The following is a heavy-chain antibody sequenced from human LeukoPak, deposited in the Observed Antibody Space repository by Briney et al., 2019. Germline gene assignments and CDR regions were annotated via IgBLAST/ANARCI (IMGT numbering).Heavy chain of an antibody. Sequence: PSQTLSLTCTVSGGSISSGSYYWSWIRQPAGKGLEWIGRIYTSGSTNYNPSLKSRVTISVDTSKNQFSLKLSSVTAADTAVYYCARKRITMVRGVTAYYYYYYMDVWGKGTTVTVSS. CDR1: GGSISSGSYY. D-gene: IGHD3-10*01. J-gene: IGHJ6*03. CDR2: IYTSGST. V-gene: IGHV4-61*02. CDR3: ARKRITMVRGVTAYYYYYYMDV.